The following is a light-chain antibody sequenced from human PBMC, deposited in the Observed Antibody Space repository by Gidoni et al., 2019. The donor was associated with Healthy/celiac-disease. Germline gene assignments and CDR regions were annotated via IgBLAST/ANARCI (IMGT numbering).Light chain of an antibody. CDR1: QSVSSY. V-gene: IGKV3-11*01. CDR2: DAS. Sequence: EIVLTQSPATLSLSPEERATLSCRASQSVSSYLACYQQQPGQAPRLLIYDASNRATGIPARFSGSGSGTDFTLTISSLEPEDFAVYYCQQRSNWPVTFGQGTKVEI. J-gene: IGKJ1*01. CDR3: QQRSNWPVT.